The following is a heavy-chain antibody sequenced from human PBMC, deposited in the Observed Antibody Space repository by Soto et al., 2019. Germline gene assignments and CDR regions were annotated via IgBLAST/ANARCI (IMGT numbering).Heavy chain of an antibody. CDR3: ARGAMAKFDY. V-gene: IGHV1-69*01. D-gene: IGHD5-18*01. J-gene: IGHJ4*02. Sequence: QVQLVQSGAEVKKTGSSVKVSCKASGGTFGSHGVAWVRQAPGQGLEWMGGFIAMLGTPTYAKKVQGRATITADESLTSSYLERRSMRAEDTAVYFCARGAMAKFDYWGQGTVVTVSS. CDR2: FIAMLGTP. CDR1: GGTFGSHG.